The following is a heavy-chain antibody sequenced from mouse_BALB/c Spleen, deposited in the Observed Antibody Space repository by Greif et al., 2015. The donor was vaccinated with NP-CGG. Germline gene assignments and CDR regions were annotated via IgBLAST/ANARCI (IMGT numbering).Heavy chain of an antibody. CDR1: GYTFTDYW. Sequence: QVQLQQSGAELVMPGASVKMSCKASGYTFTDYWMHWVKQRPGQGLEWIGAIGTSDSYTSYNQKFKGKATLTVDESSSTTYMQLSSLTSEDSAVYYCARGGYYGSFFDYWGQGTTLTVSS. V-gene: IGHV1-69*01. D-gene: IGHD1-1*01. CDR3: ARGGYYGSFFDY. CDR2: IGTSDSYT. J-gene: IGHJ2*01.